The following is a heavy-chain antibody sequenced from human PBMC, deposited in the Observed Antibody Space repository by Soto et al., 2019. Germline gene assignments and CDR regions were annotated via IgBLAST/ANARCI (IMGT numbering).Heavy chain of an antibody. CDR3: ARVGGVAARTFDY. V-gene: IGHV4-59*01. J-gene: IGHJ4*02. D-gene: IGHD6-6*01. CDR2: IYYSGST. CDR1: SGSINELV. Sequence: PSETLSLTCTSLSGSINELVWSWIRQPPGKGLEWIGYIYYSGSTDYNPSLKGRVTISVDTSKNQFSLKLRSVTAADTAVYYCARVGGVAARTFDYWGQGTLVTVSS.